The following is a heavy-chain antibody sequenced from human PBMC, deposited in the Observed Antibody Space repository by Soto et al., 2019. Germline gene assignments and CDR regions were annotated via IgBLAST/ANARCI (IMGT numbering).Heavy chain of an antibody. Sequence: GGSLRPSCAASGFTFRSYAMNWDRQAPGRGLEWVSFISGDGGSTFYADSVKGRFIISRDGSKNTLYLHMNSLRAEDTAVYYCALRRVAYADFWGQGTRVTVSS. V-gene: IGHV3-23*01. J-gene: IGHJ4*02. CDR2: ISGDGGST. D-gene: IGHD2-2*01. CDR1: GFTFRSYA. CDR3: ALRRVAYADF.